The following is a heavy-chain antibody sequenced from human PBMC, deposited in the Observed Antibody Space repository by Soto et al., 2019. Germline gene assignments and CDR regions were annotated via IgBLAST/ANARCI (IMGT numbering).Heavy chain of an antibody. Sequence: QVQLVESGGGVVQPGRSLRLSCAASGFTFSSYGMHWVRQAPGKGLEWVAVISYDGSNKYYADSVKGRFTISRDNSKNPLYMQMNSLRAEHTAVYYCAKDTSPWHIVVVTAIPLDYWGQGTLVTVSS. J-gene: IGHJ4*02. V-gene: IGHV3-30*18. CDR1: GFTFSSYG. CDR3: AKDTSPWHIVVVTAIPLDY. D-gene: IGHD2-21*02. CDR2: ISYDGSNK.